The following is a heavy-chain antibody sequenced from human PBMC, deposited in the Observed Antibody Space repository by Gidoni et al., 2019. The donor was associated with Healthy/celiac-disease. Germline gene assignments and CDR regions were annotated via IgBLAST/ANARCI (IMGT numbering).Heavy chain of an antibody. CDR3: AKGYSYGLGRDWFDP. CDR1: GLTFADYA. D-gene: IGHD5-18*01. V-gene: IGHV3-9*01. Sequence: EVQLVESGGGLVPPGRSLRLSCAASGLTFADYAMHWVRQAPGKGLEWVSGMSWNSGSIGYADSVKGRFTISRDNAKNSLYLQMKSLRAEDTALYHCAKGYSYGLGRDWFDPWGQGTLVTVSS. J-gene: IGHJ5*02. CDR2: MSWNSGSI.